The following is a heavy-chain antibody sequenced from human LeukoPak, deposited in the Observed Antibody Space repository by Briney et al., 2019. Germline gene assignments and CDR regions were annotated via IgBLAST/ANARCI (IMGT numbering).Heavy chain of an antibody. CDR1: GVSISSDGYY. CDR2: IYYSGT. V-gene: IGHV4-39*01. CDR3: ARIGGSRVFGDY. Sequence: SETLSLTCTFSGVSISSDGYYWGWLRQPPGKGLEWIGTIYYSGTYYNPSLKSRVTVSVDTSKNQFSLKLSSVTAADTAMYYCARIGGSRVFGDYWGQGILVTVSS. J-gene: IGHJ4*02. D-gene: IGHD2-15*01.